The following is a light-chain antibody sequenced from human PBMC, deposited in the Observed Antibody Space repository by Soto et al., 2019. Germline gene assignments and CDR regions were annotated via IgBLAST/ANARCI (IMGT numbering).Light chain of an antibody. Sequence: DIQMTQSPSTLSAFVGDRVTITCRASQSVSSSLAWYQQKPGKATKLLIYDASTLESGVPSRFSGSGYGTEFTLTINSLQPGDFATYYFQQYESFSPYTFGQGTRLEIK. V-gene: IGKV1-5*01. CDR2: DAS. CDR1: QSVSSS. CDR3: QQYESFSPYT. J-gene: IGKJ2*01.